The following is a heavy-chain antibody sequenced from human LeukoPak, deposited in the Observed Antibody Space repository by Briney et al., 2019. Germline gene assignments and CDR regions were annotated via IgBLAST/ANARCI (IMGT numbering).Heavy chain of an antibody. CDR2: ISGSGGST. CDR1: GFTFSSYA. Sequence: GESLKISCAAPGFTFSSYAMSWVRQAPGKGLEWVSGISGSGGSTYYADSVKGRFTISRDNAKNTLYLQMNSLRAEDTAVYYCARSNQADDYWGQGTLVAVSS. J-gene: IGHJ4*02. D-gene: IGHD4-11*01. CDR3: ARSNQADDY. V-gene: IGHV3-23*01.